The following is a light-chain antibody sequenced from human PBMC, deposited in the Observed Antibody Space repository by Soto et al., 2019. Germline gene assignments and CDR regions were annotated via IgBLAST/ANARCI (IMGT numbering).Light chain of an antibody. CDR3: ATWDDSLDVLL. CDR2: EVS. V-gene: IGLV2-23*02. Sequence: QSALTQPASVSGSPGQSITISCTETSSDVGSYNLVSWYQQHPGKAPKVILYEVSKAPSGISSRFSGSKSGNTAFLTISGLQAEDEADYYCATWDDSLDVLLFGGGTKLTVL. J-gene: IGLJ2*01. CDR1: SSDVGSYNL.